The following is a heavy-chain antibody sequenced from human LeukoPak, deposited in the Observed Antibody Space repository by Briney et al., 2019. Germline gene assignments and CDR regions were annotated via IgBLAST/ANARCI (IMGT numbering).Heavy chain of an antibody. Sequence: QPGGSLRLSCAASGFTFSSYWMHWVRQAPGKGLEWVANIKQDGSEKQYVDSVKGRFAISRDNAENSLYLQMNSLEAEDTAVYYCGRFTRSGDSVYWGQGTLVTVSS. D-gene: IGHD7-27*01. CDR3: GRFTRSGDSVY. J-gene: IGHJ4*02. CDR2: IKQDGSEK. CDR1: GFTFSSYW. V-gene: IGHV3-7*04.